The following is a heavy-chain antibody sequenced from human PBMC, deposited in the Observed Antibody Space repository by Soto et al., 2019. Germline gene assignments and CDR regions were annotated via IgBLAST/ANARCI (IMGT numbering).Heavy chain of an antibody. V-gene: IGHV4-39*02. Sequence: SETLSLTCTVSGGSISSSSYYWGWIRQPPGKGLEWIGSMYFSGRTYYNPSLKSRVTISVDTSKNQFSLQLSSVTAADTAVYYCARDGYNSRGFDYWGQGTLVTVSS. CDR3: ARDGYNSRGFDY. J-gene: IGHJ4*02. CDR2: MYFSGRT. CDR1: GGSISSSSYY. D-gene: IGHD5-12*01.